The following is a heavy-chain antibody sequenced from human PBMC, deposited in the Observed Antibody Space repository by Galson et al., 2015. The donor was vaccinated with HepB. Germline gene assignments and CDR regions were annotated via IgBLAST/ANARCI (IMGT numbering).Heavy chain of an antibody. J-gene: IGHJ4*02. V-gene: IGHV3-30-3*01. CDR2: ISYDGSNK. D-gene: IGHD6-19*01. Sequence: SLRLSCAASGFTFSSYAMHWVRQAPGKGLEWVAVISYDGSNKYYADSVKGRFTISRDNSKNTLYLQMNSLGAEDTAVYYCARVQWLGVVGDYFDYWGQGTLVTVSS. CDR1: GFTFSSYA. CDR3: ARVQWLGVVGDYFDY.